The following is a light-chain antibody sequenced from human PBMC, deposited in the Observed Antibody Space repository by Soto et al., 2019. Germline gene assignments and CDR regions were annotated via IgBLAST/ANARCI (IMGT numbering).Light chain of an antibody. V-gene: IGKV3-20*01. CDR2: LAS. J-gene: IGKJ2*01. CDR1: QSVRNNF. CDR3: QHLSDPPPSNT. Sequence: EIVLTQSPGTLSLSPGDTATLSCRASQSVRNNFLSWYQQKPGQAPRLLMYLASTRATGIPDRLSGSGSGTVFTLTLTRLEHEDFEVYYCQHLSDPPPSNTFAQGTKLENK.